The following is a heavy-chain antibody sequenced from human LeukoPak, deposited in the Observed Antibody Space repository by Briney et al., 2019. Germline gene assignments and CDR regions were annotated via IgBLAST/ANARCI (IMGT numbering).Heavy chain of an antibody. CDR1: GFTFSTYA. D-gene: IGHD3-10*01. Sequence: GGSLRLSCAASGFTFSTYAMSWVRQAPGKGLEWVSAIGGSGDFTYYAEYVRGRFTISRDDSEKTLYLQMNSLRAEGTAVYYCAKADRGWGVITKDWGQGTLVTVSS. CDR2: IGGSGDFT. V-gene: IGHV3-23*01. J-gene: IGHJ4*02. CDR3: AKADRGWGVITKD.